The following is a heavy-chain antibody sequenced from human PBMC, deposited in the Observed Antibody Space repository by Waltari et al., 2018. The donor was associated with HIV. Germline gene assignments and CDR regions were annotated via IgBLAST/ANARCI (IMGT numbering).Heavy chain of an antibody. CDR2: IYDSGRT. CDR3: ARDRDGSGALDY. D-gene: IGHD3-10*01. Sequence: QVQLQESGPGLVKPSQTLSLTCTVSGGSISNGCYYWSWIRQHPGKGLQWIGYIYDSGRTYYNPSLRSLVTLSVDTSKNQFSLKVKSVTAADTAMYYCARDRDGSGALDYWGQGNLVTVSA. CDR1: GGSISNGCYY. J-gene: IGHJ4*02. V-gene: IGHV4-31*01.